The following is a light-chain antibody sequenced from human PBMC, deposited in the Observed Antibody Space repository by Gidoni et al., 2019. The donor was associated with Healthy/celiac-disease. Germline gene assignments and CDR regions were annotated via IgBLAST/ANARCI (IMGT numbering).Light chain of an antibody. CDR3: CSYAGSSTYVV. CDR2: EGS. Sequence: QSALTQPASVSGSPGQSITISCTGTISDVGSYNLVSWYQQPPGKAPKLMIYEGSKRPSGVSNRFSGSKSGNTASLTISGLQAEDEADYYCCSYAGSSTYVVFGGGTKLTVL. V-gene: IGLV2-23*01. CDR1: ISDVGSYNL. J-gene: IGLJ2*01.